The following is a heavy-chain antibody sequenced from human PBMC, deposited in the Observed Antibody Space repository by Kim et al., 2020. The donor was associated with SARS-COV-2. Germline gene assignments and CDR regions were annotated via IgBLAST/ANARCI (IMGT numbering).Heavy chain of an antibody. CDR3: ARLDMVRGVIPYYYYYGMDV. Sequence: SETLSLTCAVYGGSFSGYYWSWIRQPPGKGLEWIGEINHSGSTNYNPSLKSRVTISVDTSKNQFSLKLSSVTAADTAVYYCARLDMVRGVIPYYYYYGMDVWGQGTTVTVSS. J-gene: IGHJ6*02. D-gene: IGHD3-10*01. V-gene: IGHV4-34*01. CDR2: INHSGST. CDR1: GGSFSGYY.